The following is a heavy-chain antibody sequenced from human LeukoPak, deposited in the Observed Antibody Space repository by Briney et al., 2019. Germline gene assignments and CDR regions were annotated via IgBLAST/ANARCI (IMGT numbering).Heavy chain of an antibody. D-gene: IGHD1-26*01. Sequence: GASLQISCKGSGSIFTSYWIGWVRQLPGKGLEWMGIIYPGDSDTRYSPSFQGQVTISADKSISTAYLQWSSLKASDTAMYYCARQGAKDFDYWGQGTLVTVSS. J-gene: IGHJ4*02. CDR3: ARQGAKDFDY. CDR1: GSIFTSYW. CDR2: IYPGDSDT. V-gene: IGHV5-51*01.